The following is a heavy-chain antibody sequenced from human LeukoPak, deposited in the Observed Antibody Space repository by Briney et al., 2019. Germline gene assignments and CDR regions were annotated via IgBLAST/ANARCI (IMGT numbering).Heavy chain of an antibody. J-gene: IGHJ5*02. CDR3: AREVEVEVPAAP. D-gene: IGHD2-2*01. V-gene: IGHV1-2*02. CDR1: GYTFTGYY. CDR2: INPNSGGT. Sequence: ASVKVSCKASGYTFTGYYMHWVRQAPGQGLEWMGWINPNSGGTNYAQKFQGRVTMTRDTSISTAYMELSRLRSDDTAVYYCAREVEVEVPAAPWGQGTLVTVSS.